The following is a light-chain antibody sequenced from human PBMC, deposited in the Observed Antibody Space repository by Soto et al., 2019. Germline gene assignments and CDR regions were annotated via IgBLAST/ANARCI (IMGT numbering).Light chain of an antibody. V-gene: IGKV2-30*01. CDR2: KVS. CDR3: LQGTRGPPVT. J-gene: IGKJ1*01. CDR1: QSLVYSDGNTY. Sequence: DVVMTQSPLSLPVTLGQPASISCRSSQSLVYSDGNTYLNWFQQRPGQSPRRLISKVSTRDSGVPDRFSGSWSSTDFTLKISRVEAEDVGGDYWLQGTRGPPVTVGQGTKVEIK.